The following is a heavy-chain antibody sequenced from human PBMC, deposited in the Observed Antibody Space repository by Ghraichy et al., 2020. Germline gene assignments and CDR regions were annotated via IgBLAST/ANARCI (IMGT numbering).Heavy chain of an antibody. CDR2: IKQDGSEK. J-gene: IGHJ4*02. CDR1: GFTFSSYW. CDR3: ARSAMPSGWYRLYFDY. V-gene: IGHV3-7*03. Sequence: GGSLRLSCAASGFTFSSYWMSWVRQAPGKGLEWVANIKQDGSEKYYVDSVKGRFTISRDNAKNSLYLQMNSLRAEDTAVYYCARSAMPSGWYRLYFDYWGQGTLVTVSS. D-gene: IGHD6-19*01.